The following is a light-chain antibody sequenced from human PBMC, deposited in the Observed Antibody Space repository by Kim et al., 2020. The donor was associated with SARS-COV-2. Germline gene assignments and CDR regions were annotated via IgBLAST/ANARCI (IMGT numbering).Light chain of an antibody. CDR1: QSIGDS. Sequence: VTPKEKVTITCRASQSIGDSIHWYQQKPDQSPKLLIKYASQSVSGVPERFSGSGSGTDFTLTINGLEAEDAAAYYCHQSNTLPRTFGQGTKVDIK. J-gene: IGKJ1*01. CDR2: YAS. V-gene: IGKV6D-21*02. CDR3: HQSNTLPRT.